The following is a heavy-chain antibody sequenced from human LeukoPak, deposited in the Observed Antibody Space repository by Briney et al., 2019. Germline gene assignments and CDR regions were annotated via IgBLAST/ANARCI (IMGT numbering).Heavy chain of an antibody. CDR3: ARQPDQLPASFDS. V-gene: IGHV6-1*01. Sequence: SQTLSLTCAISGDSVSSDSAAWSWIRQSPSRGLEWLGRTYYRSQWGYDFAFFVKNRIRIDPDTSRNQFSLQLSSVTPEDTAIYYCARQPDQLPASFDSWGQGTLVTVSS. D-gene: IGHD2-2*01. CDR2: TYYRSQWGY. J-gene: IGHJ4*02. CDR1: GDSVSSDSAA.